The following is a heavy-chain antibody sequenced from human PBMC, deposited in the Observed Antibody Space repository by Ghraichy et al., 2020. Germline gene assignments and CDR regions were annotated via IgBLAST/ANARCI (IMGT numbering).Heavy chain of an antibody. CDR3: ARRDSRDCYKFDY. CDR1: GFTFSDYY. CDR2: ISSDSSYT. J-gene: IGHJ4*02. V-gene: IGHV3-11*06. Sequence: GGSLRLSCAASGFTFSDYYMGWMRQAPGNGLEWVSYISSDSSYTNYADSVKGRFTMSRYNSKNSLYLQMNSLRVEDTAVYYCARRDSRDCYKFDYWGKGTLVTVSS. D-gene: IGHD5-24*01.